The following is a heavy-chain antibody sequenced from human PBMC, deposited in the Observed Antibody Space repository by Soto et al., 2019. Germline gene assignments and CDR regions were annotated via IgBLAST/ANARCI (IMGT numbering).Heavy chain of an antibody. D-gene: IGHD3-3*01. Sequence: GGSLRLSCAASGFTFDDYAMHWVRQAPGKGLEWVSGISWNSGSMGYADSVKGRFTISRDNAKNSLYLQMNSLRAEDTALYYCAKDIDSKGVFWSGSLGYWGQGTLVTVSS. J-gene: IGHJ4*02. V-gene: IGHV3-9*01. CDR1: GFTFDDYA. CDR3: AKDIDSKGVFWSGSLGY. CDR2: ISWNSGSM.